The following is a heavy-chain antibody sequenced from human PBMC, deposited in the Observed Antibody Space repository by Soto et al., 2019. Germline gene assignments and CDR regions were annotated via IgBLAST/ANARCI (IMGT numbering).Heavy chain of an antibody. D-gene: IGHD3-3*01. V-gene: IGHV3-33*01. J-gene: IGHJ6*02. Sequence: QVQLVESGGGVVQPGRSLRLSCAAAGFAFSSYGIHWVRQAPGKGLEWVAVIWYDGSNKYYADSVKDRVSISRDNSKNTVHLQMNSLTAEDTAEYHCARDWNGMDVWGQGTTVTVSS. CDR3: ARDWNGMDV. CDR2: IWYDGSNK. CDR1: GFAFSSYG.